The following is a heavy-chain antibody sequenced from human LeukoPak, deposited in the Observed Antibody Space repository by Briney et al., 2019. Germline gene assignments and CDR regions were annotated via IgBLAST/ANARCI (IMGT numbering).Heavy chain of an antibody. Sequence: ASVKVSCTASGYTFTSYGISWVRQAPGQGLEWMGWISAYNGNTNYAQKLQGRVTMTTDTSTSTAYMELRSLRSDDTAVYYCAREGRLRSLFLGYGMDVWGQGTTVPVSS. CDR3: AREGRLRSLFLGYGMDV. J-gene: IGHJ6*02. D-gene: IGHD5-12*01. CDR2: ISAYNGNT. CDR1: GYTFTSYG. V-gene: IGHV1-18*01.